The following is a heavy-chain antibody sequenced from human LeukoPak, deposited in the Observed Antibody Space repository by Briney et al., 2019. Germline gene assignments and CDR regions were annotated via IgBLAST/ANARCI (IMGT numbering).Heavy chain of an antibody. V-gene: IGHV3-23*01. J-gene: IGHJ4*02. Sequence: GFTXXXYAMTWVRQAPGKGLEWVSAISMSGRDTYYADFVKGRFTISRDNSQNTLFLQMNSLRAEDTAVYYCAKVAAAAGLDFWGQGTLVTVSS. D-gene: IGHD6-13*01. CDR3: AKVAAAAGLDF. CDR2: ISMSGRDT. CDR1: GFTXXXYA.